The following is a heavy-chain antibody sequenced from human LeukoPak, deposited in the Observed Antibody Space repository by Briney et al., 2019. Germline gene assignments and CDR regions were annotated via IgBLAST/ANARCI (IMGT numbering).Heavy chain of an antibody. CDR3: ARGPVVPAANDAFAACDI. Sequence: TGGSLRLSCAASGFTFSDYYMSWIRQAPGKGLEWVSYISSSSSYTNYADSVKGRFTISRDNAKNSLYLQMNSLRAEDTAVYYCARGPVVPAANDAFAACDIWGQGTMVTVSS. CDR1: GFTFSDYY. D-gene: IGHD2-2*01. CDR2: ISSSSSYT. V-gene: IGHV3-11*06. J-gene: IGHJ3*02.